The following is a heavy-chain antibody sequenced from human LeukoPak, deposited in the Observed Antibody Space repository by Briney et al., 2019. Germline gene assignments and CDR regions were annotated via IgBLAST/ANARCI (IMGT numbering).Heavy chain of an antibody. D-gene: IGHD4-17*01. Sequence: KPSETLSLTXTVSGGSISGSYWSWIRQAPGKGLEWLAHMYNSGSTNYNPSLKSRVTISIDTSKNQFSLKLSSLTAADTAIYYCARGIESYGDYGYWGQGILVTVSS. CDR2: MYNSGST. CDR1: GGSISGSY. V-gene: IGHV4-59*01. J-gene: IGHJ4*02. CDR3: ARGIESYGDYGY.